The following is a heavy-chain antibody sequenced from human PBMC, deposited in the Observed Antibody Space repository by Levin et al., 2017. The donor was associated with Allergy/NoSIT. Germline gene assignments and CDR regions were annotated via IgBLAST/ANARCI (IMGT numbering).Heavy chain of an antibody. Sequence: SETLSLTCTVSGGSISSYYWSWTRQPPGKGLEWIGYIYYSGSTNYNPSLKSRVTISVDTSKNQFSLKLSSVTAADTAVYYCARPEYSSSSGAFDIWGQGTMVTVSS. J-gene: IGHJ3*02. V-gene: IGHV4-59*01. D-gene: IGHD6-6*01. CDR2: IYYSGST. CDR3: ARPEYSSSSGAFDI. CDR1: GGSISSYY.